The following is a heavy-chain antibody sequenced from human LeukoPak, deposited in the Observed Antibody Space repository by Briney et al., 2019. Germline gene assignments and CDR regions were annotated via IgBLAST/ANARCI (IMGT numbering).Heavy chain of an antibody. V-gene: IGHV4-61*02. J-gene: IGHJ6*04. CDR2: IYASGST. CDR3: ARKGDV. CDR1: GGSISSGNYY. Sequence: SETLSLTCTVSGGSISSGNYYWRWIRQPAGKGLEWIGRIYASGSTDYNPSLKSRVTISLDTSKNQFSLKLNSVTAADTAVYYCARKGDVWGKGTTVTVSP.